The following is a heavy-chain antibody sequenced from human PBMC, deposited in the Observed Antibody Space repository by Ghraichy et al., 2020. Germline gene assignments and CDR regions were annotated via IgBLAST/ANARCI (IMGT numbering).Heavy chain of an antibody. V-gene: IGHV4-61*02. J-gene: IGHJ3*02. Sequence: SQTLSLTCSVPGASISSGSYYWNWIRQPAGKGLEWIGRIYSSGSTDYNPSLKSRVTMAVDTSKIQFSLKVTSVTASDTAVYYCARGWYTGGTDAFDIWGQGTMVTVSS. CDR3: ARGWYTGGTDAFDI. D-gene: IGHD1-26*01. CDR2: IYSSGST. CDR1: GASISSGSYY.